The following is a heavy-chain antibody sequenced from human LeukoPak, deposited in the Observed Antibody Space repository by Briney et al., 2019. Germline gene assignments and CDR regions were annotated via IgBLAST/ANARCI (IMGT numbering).Heavy chain of an antibody. D-gene: IGHD2-21*01. Sequence: ASVKVSCKASGYTFTGYYMHWVRQAPGQGLEWMGWINPNSGGTDYAQKFQGRVTMTRGTSISSAYMELSRLRSDDTAVYYCARGDSSRGYYYMDVWGRGTTVTVSS. CDR2: INPNSGGT. V-gene: IGHV1-2*02. CDR3: ARGDSSRGYYYMDV. J-gene: IGHJ6*03. CDR1: GYTFTGYY.